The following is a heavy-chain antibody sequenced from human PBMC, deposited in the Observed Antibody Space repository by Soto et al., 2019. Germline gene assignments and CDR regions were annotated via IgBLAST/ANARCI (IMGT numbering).Heavy chain of an antibody. Sequence: EVQLLESGGGLVQLGGSLRLSCAASGFTFSSYAMSWVRKAPGKGLEWVSAISGSGGSTYYADSVKGRFTISRDNSKNTLYLQMNSLRAEDTAVYYCAKDSPEGDIFDYWGQGTLVTVSS. CDR2: ISGSGGST. CDR3: AKDSPEGDIFDY. V-gene: IGHV3-23*01. CDR1: GFTFSSYA. D-gene: IGHD3-16*01. J-gene: IGHJ4*02.